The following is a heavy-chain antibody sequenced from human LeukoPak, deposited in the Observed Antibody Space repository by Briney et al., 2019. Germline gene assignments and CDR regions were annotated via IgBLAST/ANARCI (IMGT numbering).Heavy chain of an antibody. V-gene: IGHV3-33*01. CDR3: ARVLLPLYGMDV. D-gene: IGHD3-22*01. J-gene: IGHJ6*02. Sequence: GGSLRLSCAASGFTFSNYGFHWVRQAPGKGLEWVAVIWYDGSNKYYADSVKGRFTISRDNSKNTLYLQMNSLRAEDTAVHYCARVLLPLYGMDVWGQGTTVTVSS. CDR2: IWYDGSNK. CDR1: GFTFSNYG.